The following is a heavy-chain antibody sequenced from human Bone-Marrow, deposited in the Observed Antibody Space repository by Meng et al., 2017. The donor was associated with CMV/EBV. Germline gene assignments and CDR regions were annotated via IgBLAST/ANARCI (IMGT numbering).Heavy chain of an antibody. V-gene: IGHV4-39*07. CDR3: ARIKYSSSLSVYYYYGMDV. Sequence: SETLSLTCTVSGDSIRRSTYYWGWIRQPPGKGLEWIGSIYYSGTTYYNPSLKSRVTISVDTSKNQFSLKLSSVTAADTAVYYCARIKYSSSLSVYYYYGMDVWGQGTTVTVSS. CDR2: IYYSGTT. J-gene: IGHJ6*02. D-gene: IGHD6-6*01. CDR1: GDSIRRSTYY.